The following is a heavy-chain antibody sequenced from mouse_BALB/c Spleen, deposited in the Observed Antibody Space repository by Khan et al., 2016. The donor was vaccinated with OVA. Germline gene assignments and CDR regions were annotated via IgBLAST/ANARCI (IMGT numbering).Heavy chain of an antibody. CDR1: GYSITSDYD. CDR3: ARTARIKY. CDR2: ISYSGST. D-gene: IGHD1-2*01. V-gene: IGHV3-2*02. Sequence: EVQLQESGPGLVKPSQSLSLTCTVTGYSITSDYDWNWIRQFPGNKLEWMGYISYSGSTNYNPSLKSQISITPDTSTNQSFLQLNSLTTEDSATYDCARTARIKYWGQGTTLAVSS. J-gene: IGHJ2*01.